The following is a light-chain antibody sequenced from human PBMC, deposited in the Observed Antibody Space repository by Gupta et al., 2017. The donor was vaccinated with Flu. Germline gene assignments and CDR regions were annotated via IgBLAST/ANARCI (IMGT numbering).Light chain of an antibody. CDR3: QQTSRAPRT. V-gene: IGKV1-39*01. CDR2: AVS. CDR1: QTIRSY. J-gene: IGKJ1*01. Sequence: DIQITQSPASLSASVGDRVTITGRASQTIRSYLNWYQQRPGKAPKLLIYAVSTWHGGVPTRFSGSGSGTDFTLTITSLQPEDVATYYCQQTSRAPRTFGQGTKVEIK.